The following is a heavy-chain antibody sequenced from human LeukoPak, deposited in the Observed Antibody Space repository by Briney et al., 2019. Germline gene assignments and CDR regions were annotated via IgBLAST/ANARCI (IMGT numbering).Heavy chain of an antibody. CDR2: IYYSGST. CDR1: GGSISSGGYY. J-gene: IGHJ4*02. D-gene: IGHD4-17*01. CDR3: ARVWNDYGDYVPDY. Sequence: PSETLSLTCTVSGGSISSGGYYWSWIRQHPGKGLEWIGYIYYSGSTYCNPSLKSRVTISVDTSKNQFSLKLSSVTAADTAVYYCARVWNDYGDYVPDYWGQGTLVTVSS. V-gene: IGHV4-31*03.